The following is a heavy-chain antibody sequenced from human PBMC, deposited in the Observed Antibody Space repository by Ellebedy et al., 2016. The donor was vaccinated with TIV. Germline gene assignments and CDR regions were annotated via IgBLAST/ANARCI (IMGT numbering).Heavy chain of an antibody. J-gene: IGHJ6*04. D-gene: IGHD2-2*01. V-gene: IGHV3-7*03. CDR1: GFTFNIYW. CDR3: VKDCSSFTCQRV. CDR2: IKQRESEK. Sequence: GGSLRLSXAASGFTFNIYWMNWVRQAPGKGLEWVAKIKQRESEKYYVDSVKGRFTISRDNAKNSLYLQMNGLRDEDTGVYYCVKDCSSFTCQRVWGKGTAVTVSS.